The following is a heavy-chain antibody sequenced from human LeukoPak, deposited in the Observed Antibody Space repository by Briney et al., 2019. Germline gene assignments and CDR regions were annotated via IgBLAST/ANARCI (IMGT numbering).Heavy chain of an antibody. V-gene: IGHV3-30*02. Sequence: GGSLRLSCAAAGFTFSSYGMHWVRQAPGKGLEWVAVIQYDGSNKYYTDSVKGRFTISRDNSRNTMYVQMNSLRPEDTAVYYFAKDSAVVAATPENYFDYWGQGTLVTVSS. CDR2: IQYDGSNK. J-gene: IGHJ4*02. CDR1: GFTFSSYG. CDR3: AKDSAVVAATPENYFDY. D-gene: IGHD2-15*01.